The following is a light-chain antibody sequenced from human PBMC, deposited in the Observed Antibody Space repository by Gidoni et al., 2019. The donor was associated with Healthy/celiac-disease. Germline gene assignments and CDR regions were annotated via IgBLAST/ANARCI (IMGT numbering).Light chain of an antibody. CDR3: QQYDNLPSYT. Sequence: DIQMTQSPSSLSASVGDRVTITCQASQDISNYLNWYQQKPGKAPKLLIYDASNLETGVPSRFSGSGSGTDFTFTISSLQPEDIATYYCQQYDNLPSYTFXXXTKLEIK. CDR1: QDISNY. V-gene: IGKV1-33*01. J-gene: IGKJ2*01. CDR2: DAS.